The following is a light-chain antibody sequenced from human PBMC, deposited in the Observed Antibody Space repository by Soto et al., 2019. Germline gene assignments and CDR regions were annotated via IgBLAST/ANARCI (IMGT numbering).Light chain of an antibody. CDR2: DAS. Sequence: EIVMAQSPATVAVSPGERVTVSCRASQSAISNLAWYQQKPGQTPRLLIYDASTRATGIPARFSGSGSGTEFTLTISSLLSEDFAVYYCHQYYKWPLTFGGGTKVDIK. CDR3: HQYYKWPLT. V-gene: IGKV3-15*01. CDR1: QSAISN. J-gene: IGKJ4*01.